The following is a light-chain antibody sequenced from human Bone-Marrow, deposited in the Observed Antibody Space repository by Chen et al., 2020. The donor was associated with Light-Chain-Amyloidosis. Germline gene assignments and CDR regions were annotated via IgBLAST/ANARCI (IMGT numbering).Light chain of an antibody. CDR1: SSDVGGYKY. Sequence: QSALTQPAPVSGSPGQSITISCTGTSSDVGGYKYVSWYQQHPGKAPKLTIYEVSNRPSGISNRFSGSKSGNTASLTISGLQAEDEANYYCRSYTGSSTYVFGTGTKVTVL. J-gene: IGLJ1*01. V-gene: IGLV2-14*01. CDR3: RSYTGSSTYV. CDR2: EVS.